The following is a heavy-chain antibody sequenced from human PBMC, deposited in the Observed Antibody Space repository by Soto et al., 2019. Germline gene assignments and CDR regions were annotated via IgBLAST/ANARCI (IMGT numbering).Heavy chain of an antibody. J-gene: IGHJ4*02. V-gene: IGHV3-7*05. CDR2: IKQDGSEK. CDR1: GFTLSNYW. CDR3: MTTVTTFGC. D-gene: IGHD4-17*01. Sequence: EVQLVESGGGLVQPGGSLRLSCTASGFTLSNYWMNWVRQAPEKGLEWVANIKQDGSEKNYVDSVKGRFTISRDNAKNSLYLQMDRLRADDTAMYYCMTTVTTFGCWGQGTLGTVSS.